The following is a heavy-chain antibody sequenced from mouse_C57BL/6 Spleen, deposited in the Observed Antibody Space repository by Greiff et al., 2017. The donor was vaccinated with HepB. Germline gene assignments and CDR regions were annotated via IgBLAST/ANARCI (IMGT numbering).Heavy chain of an antibody. Sequence: EVKLQESGPGLVKPSQSLSLTCSVTGYSITSGYYWNWIRQFPGNKLEWMGYISYDGSNNYNPSPKNRISSTRDTSNNQFFLKLNSVTTEDTATYYCASSTVVATGNYWGQGTTLTVSS. J-gene: IGHJ2*01. CDR3: ASSTVVATGNY. V-gene: IGHV3-6*01. D-gene: IGHD1-1*01. CDR2: ISYDGSN. CDR1: GYSITSGYY.